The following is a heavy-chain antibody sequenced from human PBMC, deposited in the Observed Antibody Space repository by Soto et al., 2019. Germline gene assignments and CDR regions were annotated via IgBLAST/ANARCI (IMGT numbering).Heavy chain of an antibody. V-gene: IGHV4-34*01. CDR3: ARWGLGGDYVTYYYYGMDV. CDR1: GGSFSGYY. Sequence: QVQLQQWGAGLLKPSETLSLTCAVYGGSFSGYYWSWIRQPPGKGLEWIGEINHSGSTNYNPSLKSRVTISVDTSKNQFSLKLSSVTAADTAVYYCARWGLGGDYVTYYYYGMDVWGQGTTVTVSS. D-gene: IGHD4-17*01. CDR2: INHSGST. J-gene: IGHJ6*02.